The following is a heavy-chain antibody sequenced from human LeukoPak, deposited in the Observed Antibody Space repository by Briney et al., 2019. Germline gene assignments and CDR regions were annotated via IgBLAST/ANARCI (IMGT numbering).Heavy chain of an antibody. Sequence: SETLSLTCAVSGGSISSGGYYWSWIRQPPGKGLEWIGYIYYSGSTNYNPSLKSRVTISVDTSKNQFSLKLSSVTAADTAVYYCASFIAVAGNFDYWGQGTLVTVSS. J-gene: IGHJ4*02. CDR3: ASFIAVAGNFDY. CDR2: IYYSGST. CDR1: GGSISSGGYY. V-gene: IGHV4-61*08. D-gene: IGHD6-19*01.